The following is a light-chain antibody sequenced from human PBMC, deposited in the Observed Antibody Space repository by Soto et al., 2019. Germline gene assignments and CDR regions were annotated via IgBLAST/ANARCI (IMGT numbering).Light chain of an antibody. CDR1: QSVSSY. V-gene: IGKV3-11*01. J-gene: IGKJ4*01. CDR2: DPS. Sequence: EIVLTQSPATLSLSPGERATLSCSASQSVSSYLAWYQQRPGQAPRLLIYDPSNRAPGIPARFSGSGSGTDFTLTISSLEPEDFAVHYCQQRSNWPPLPFGGGTKVEIK. CDR3: QQRSNWPPLP.